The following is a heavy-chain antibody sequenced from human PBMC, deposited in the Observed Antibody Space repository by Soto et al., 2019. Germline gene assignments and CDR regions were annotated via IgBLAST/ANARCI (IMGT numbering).Heavy chain of an antibody. CDR3: ARLLGYCSSTSCSGNDAFDI. J-gene: IGHJ3*02. D-gene: IGHD2-2*01. Sequence: LGESLKISCKGSGYSFTSYWIGWVRQMPGKGLEWMGIIYPGDSDTRYSPSFQGQVTISADKSISTAYLQWSSLKASDTAMYYCARLLGYCSSTSCSGNDAFDIWGQGTMVTVSS. CDR2: IYPGDSDT. V-gene: IGHV5-51*01. CDR1: GYSFTSYW.